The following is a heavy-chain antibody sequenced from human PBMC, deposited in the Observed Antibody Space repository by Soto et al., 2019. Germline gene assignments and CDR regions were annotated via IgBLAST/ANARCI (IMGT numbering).Heavy chain of an antibody. D-gene: IGHD1-7*01. CDR3: AKDLLNYGPGWFDP. Sequence: QAGGSLRLSCAASGFTFSSYGMHWVRQAPGKGLEWVAVISYDGSNKYYADSVKGRFTISRDNSKNTLYLQMNSLRAEDTAVYYCAKDLLNYGPGWFDPWGQGTLVTVSS. J-gene: IGHJ5*02. V-gene: IGHV3-30*18. CDR1: GFTFSSYG. CDR2: ISYDGSNK.